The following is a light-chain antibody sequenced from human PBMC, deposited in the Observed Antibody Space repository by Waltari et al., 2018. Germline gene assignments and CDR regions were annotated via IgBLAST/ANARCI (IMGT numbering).Light chain of an antibody. J-gene: IGLJ3*02. CDR1: SSDIGGYNY. CDR3: SSYTSSTTWL. CDR2: EVS. Sequence: QSALTQPASVSGSPGQSITISCIGPSSDIGGYNYVSWYQQSPGKAPKLLIFEVSNRPSGVSHRFSGSKSGNTASLTISGLQAEDEADYYCSSYTSSTTWLFGGGTKLTVL. V-gene: IGLV2-14*01.